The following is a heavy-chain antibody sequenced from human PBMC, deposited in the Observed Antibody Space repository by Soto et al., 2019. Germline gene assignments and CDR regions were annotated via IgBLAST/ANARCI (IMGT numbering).Heavy chain of an antibody. D-gene: IGHD3-10*01. V-gene: IGHV3-23*01. Sequence: GGSLRLSCAASGFTFSRYAMTWVRQAPGKGLEWVSAISGSGGSTYYADSVKGRFTISRDNSKNTLYLQMNSLRAEDTAVYYCAKDYGHLRQTPTFYFVYWGEGLLVTVSS. J-gene: IGHJ4*02. CDR3: AKDYGHLRQTPTFYFVY. CDR1: GFTFSRYA. CDR2: ISGSGGST.